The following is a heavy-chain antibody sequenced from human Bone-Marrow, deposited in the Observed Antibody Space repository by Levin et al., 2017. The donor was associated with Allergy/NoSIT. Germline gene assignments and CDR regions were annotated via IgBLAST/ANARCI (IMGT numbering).Heavy chain of an antibody. CDR1: GFTFSTYW. J-gene: IGHJ6*02. CDR3: ARGGYCSGGRCHANYYGMDV. CDR2: INNDGSTT. D-gene: IGHD2-15*01. V-gene: IGHV3-74*01. Sequence: GGSLRLSCAASGFTFSTYWMHWVRQAPGKGLVWVSRINNDGSTTSYADSVQGRFTISRDNAKNTLYLQMNSLRAEDTALYYCARGGYCSGGRCHANYYGMDVWGQGTTVTVSS.